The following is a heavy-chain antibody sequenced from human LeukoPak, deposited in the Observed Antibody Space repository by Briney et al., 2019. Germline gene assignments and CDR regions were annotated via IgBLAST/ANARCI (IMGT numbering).Heavy chain of an antibody. CDR1: GYTFTSYY. D-gene: IGHD3-16*02. CDR2: INPSGGST. Sequence: ASVKVSCKASGYTFTSYYMHWVRQAPGQGLEWMGIINPSGGSTSYAQKFQGRVTMTRDTSTSTVYMELSSLRSEDTAVYYCARDRDYVWGSYRPSGAFDIWGQGTMVTVSS. CDR3: ARDRDYVWGSYRPSGAFDI. V-gene: IGHV1-46*01. J-gene: IGHJ3*02.